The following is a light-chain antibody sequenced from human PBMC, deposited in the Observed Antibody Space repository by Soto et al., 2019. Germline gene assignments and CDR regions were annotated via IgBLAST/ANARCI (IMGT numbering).Light chain of an antibody. CDR3: QQRNNWPWT. CDR2: DAS. CDR1: QSVNSN. Sequence: DIVLTQSPGTLSLSPGERATLSCRASQSVNSNFAWYQQKTGQAPRLLIYDASSRATGIPVRFSGSGSGTDFTLTISTLEPEDFAVYSCQQRNNWPWTFGQGTKVEVK. J-gene: IGKJ1*01. V-gene: IGKV3-11*01.